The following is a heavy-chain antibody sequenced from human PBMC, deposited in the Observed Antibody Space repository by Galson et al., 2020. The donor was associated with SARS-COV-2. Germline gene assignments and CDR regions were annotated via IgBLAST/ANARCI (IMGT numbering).Heavy chain of an antibody. D-gene: IGHD6-25*01. CDR1: GFSLSTSGVG. J-gene: IGHJ4*02. Sequence: YGHTLVKPTQTLKLTCTFYGFSLSTSGVGVGWIRQPPGKALEWLALIYWDDDKRYTPSLKSRLTITKDTSKNQVVLTMTNMDPVDTATYYCAHTRYTNGLYQVDYWGQGTLVTVSS. CDR2: IYWDDDK. CDR3: AHTRYTNGLYQVDY. V-gene: IGHV2-5*02.